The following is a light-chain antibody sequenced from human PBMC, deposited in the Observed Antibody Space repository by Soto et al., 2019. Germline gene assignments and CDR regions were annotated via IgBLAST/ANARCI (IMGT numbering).Light chain of an antibody. CDR3: QQYYSPPYT. J-gene: IGKJ2*01. Sequence: DIVMTQSPDSLAVSLGARATVNCKSSQTISYLAWYQQKPGQPPKLLIYGTSTRESGVPDRFSGSGSGTDFTLTISNLQAEDVAVYYCQQYYSPPYTFGQGTKLEIK. CDR2: GTS. V-gene: IGKV4-1*01. CDR1: QTISY.